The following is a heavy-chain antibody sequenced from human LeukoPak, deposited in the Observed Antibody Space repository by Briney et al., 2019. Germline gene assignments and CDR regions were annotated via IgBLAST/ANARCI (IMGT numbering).Heavy chain of an antibody. CDR3: ARDLAYGDYVSGS. D-gene: IGHD4-17*01. CDR2: INPNSGGT. J-gene: IGHJ4*02. CDR1: GYTFTGYY. V-gene: IGHV1-2*02. Sequence: ASVKVSCKASGYTFTGYYMHWVRQAPGQGLEWMGWINPNSGGTNYAQKFQGRVTMTRDTSISTAYMELSRLRSDDTAAYYCARDLAYGDYVSGSWGQGTLVTVSS.